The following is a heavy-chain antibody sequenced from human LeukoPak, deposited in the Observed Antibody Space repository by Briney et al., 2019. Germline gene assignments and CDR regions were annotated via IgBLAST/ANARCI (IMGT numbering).Heavy chain of an antibody. CDR1: GFTFSNAW. CDR2: IKSKTDGGTT. D-gene: IGHD3-3*01. V-gene: IGHV3-15*07. CDR3: SINPGDSRSGYYSTIRFDP. Sequence: GGSLRLSCAASGFTFSNAWMNWVRQAPGKGLEWVGRIKSKTDGGTTDYAAPVKGRFTISRDDSKNTLYLQMNSLKTEDTAVYYCSINPGDSRSGYYSTIRFDPWGQGTLVTVSS. J-gene: IGHJ5*02.